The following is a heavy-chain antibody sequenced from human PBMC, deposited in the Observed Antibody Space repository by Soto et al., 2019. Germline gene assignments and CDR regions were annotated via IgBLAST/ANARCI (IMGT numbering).Heavy chain of an antibody. CDR3: ARLIGPVYAGVVVPAVGGMDV. V-gene: IGHV4-59*01. D-gene: IGHD2-2*01. Sequence: ASETLSLTCTVSGGSISSYYWSWIRQPPGKGLEWIGYIYYSGSTNYNPSLKSRVTISVDTSKNQFSLKLSSVTAADTAVYYRARLIGPVYAGVVVPAVGGMDVWGQGTTVTVSS. CDR2: IYYSGST. CDR1: GGSISSYY. J-gene: IGHJ6*02.